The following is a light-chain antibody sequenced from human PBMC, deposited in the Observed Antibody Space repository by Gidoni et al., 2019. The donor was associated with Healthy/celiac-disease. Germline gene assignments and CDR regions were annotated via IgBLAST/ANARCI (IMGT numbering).Light chain of an antibody. CDR1: QGVSSY. CDR2: DAS. CDR3: HQRSNWPPLT. J-gene: IGKJ4*01. V-gene: IGKV3-11*01. Sequence: IVSTQSPATLSLSPGTRATLSCRAGQGVSSYLAWYQQKPGQAPRLLIFDASNRATAIPAWFCGSGSGTDFSLIISSLGPDDFAVYYCHQRSNWPPLTFGGGTKVEIK.